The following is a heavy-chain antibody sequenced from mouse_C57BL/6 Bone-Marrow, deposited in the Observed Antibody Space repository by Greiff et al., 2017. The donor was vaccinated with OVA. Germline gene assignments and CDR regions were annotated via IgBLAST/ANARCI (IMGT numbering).Heavy chain of an antibody. V-gene: IGHV1-18*01. CDR1: GYTFTDYN. CDR3: ARYGTTVAPFDY. J-gene: IGHJ2*01. Sequence: EVKLMESGPELVKPGASVKIPCKASGYTFTDYNMDWVKQSHGKSLEWIGDINPNNGGTIYNQKFKGKATLTVDKSSSTAYMELRSLTSEDTAVYYCARYGTTVAPFDYWGQGTTLTVSS. D-gene: IGHD1-1*01. CDR2: INPNNGGT.